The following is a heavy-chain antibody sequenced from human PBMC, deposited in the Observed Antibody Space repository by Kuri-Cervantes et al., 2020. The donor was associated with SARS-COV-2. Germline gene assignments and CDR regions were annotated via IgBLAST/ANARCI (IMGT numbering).Heavy chain of an antibody. V-gene: IGHV3-23*01. J-gene: IGHJ4*02. CDR1: GFTFSSYS. CDR3: AKDQGDSYGISYFDY. CDR2: ISGSGGST. Sequence: GGSLRLSCAASGFTFSSYSMNWVRQAPGKGLEWVSGISGSGGSTYYADSVEGRFTISRDNSKNTLYLQMNSLRAEDTAVYYCAKDQGDSYGISYFDYWGQGTLVTVSS. D-gene: IGHD5-18*01.